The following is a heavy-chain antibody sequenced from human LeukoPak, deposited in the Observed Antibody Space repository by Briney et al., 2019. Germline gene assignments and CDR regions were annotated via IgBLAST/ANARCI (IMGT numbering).Heavy chain of an antibody. J-gene: IGHJ4*02. CDR2: IYYSGST. V-gene: IGHV4-39*07. CDR1: GGSISSSSYY. D-gene: IGHD1-26*01. Sequence: SETLSLTCTVSGGSISSSSYYWGWIRQPPGKGLEWIGSIYYSGSTYYNPSLKSRVTMSVDTSNNRLSLNLSPVTAADTAVYYCARDGGGTGRPFDFWGQGTLVTVSS. CDR3: ARDGGGTGRPFDF.